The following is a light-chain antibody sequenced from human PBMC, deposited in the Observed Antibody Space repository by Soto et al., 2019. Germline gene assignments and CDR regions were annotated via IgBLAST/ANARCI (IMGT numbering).Light chain of an antibody. CDR1: QRINIY. V-gene: IGKV1-39*01. CDR2: SAS. Sequence: DIQITHSPSSLSTSVVDRVTITCRASQRINIYLNWYRQKPGKAPELLIYSASNLQSGVPSRFSGSGSGKDFTLTISSLQPEDFATYYCKQSFSTPNFGQGTRLEIK. CDR3: KQSFSTPN. J-gene: IGKJ5*01.